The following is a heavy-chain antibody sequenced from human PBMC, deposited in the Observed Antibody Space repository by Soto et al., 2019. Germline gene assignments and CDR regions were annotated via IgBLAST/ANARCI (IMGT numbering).Heavy chain of an antibody. CDR1: GGSISSSRSY. D-gene: IGHD6-13*01. Sequence: QLQLQESGPGLVKPSETLSLTCNVSGGSISSSRSYWAWFRQPPGKELEWIANIFYAGNTYYNPSLKSRVTVSVDTSKNQFSLKLDSVTAADTVVYYCARQAAAPGIDLWFDPWGQGTLVTVSS. CDR2: IFYAGNT. CDR3: ARQAAAPGIDLWFDP. V-gene: IGHV4-39*01. J-gene: IGHJ5*02.